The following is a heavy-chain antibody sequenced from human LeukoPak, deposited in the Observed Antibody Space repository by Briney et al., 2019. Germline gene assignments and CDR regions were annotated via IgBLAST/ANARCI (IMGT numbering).Heavy chain of an antibody. CDR2: INPSGDST. J-gene: IGHJ4*02. V-gene: IGHV1-46*01. D-gene: IGHD2-21*02. CDR3: ASVLYCGADCYSGRYFFDY. CDR1: GYTFTSYD. Sequence: GASVKVSCKASGYTFTSYDMHWVRQAPGQGREWMGIINPSGDSTSYAQKFQGRVTMTRDTSTSTVYMELSSLRSEDTAVYYCASVLYCGADCYSGRYFFDYWGPGTLVTVSS.